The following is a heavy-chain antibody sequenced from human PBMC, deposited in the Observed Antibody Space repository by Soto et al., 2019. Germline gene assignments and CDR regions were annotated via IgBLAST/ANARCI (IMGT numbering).Heavy chain of an antibody. Sequence: QVQLVESGGGVVQPGRSLRLSCAASGFTFSSYGMHWVRQAPGKGLEWVAGISYDGSNKYYADSVKGRFTISRDNSKNTLYLQMNSLRAEDTAVYYCAKATSEAVAGTGGGSYGGQGTLVTVSS. CDR1: GFTFSSYG. CDR2: ISYDGSNK. CDR3: AKATSEAVAGTGGGSY. J-gene: IGHJ4*02. V-gene: IGHV3-30*18. D-gene: IGHD6-19*01.